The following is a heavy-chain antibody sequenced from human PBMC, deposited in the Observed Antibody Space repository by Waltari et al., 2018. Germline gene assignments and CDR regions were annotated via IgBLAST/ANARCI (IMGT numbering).Heavy chain of an antibody. J-gene: IGHJ5*02. CDR3: ARHSGLRSPFDP. Sequence: QLQLQESGPGLVKPSETLSLICTVSGGSISSSNYYWGWIHQPPGKGLEWIGSIYYSGSTYYNSSLKSRGTISVDTSKNQFSLKVSSVTAADTAVYYCARHSGLRSPFDPWGQGTLVTVSS. D-gene: IGHD4-17*01. CDR2: IYYSGST. V-gene: IGHV4-39*01. CDR1: GGSISSSNYY.